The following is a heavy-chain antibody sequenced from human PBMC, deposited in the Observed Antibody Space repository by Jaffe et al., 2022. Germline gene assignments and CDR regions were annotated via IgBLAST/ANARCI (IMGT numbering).Heavy chain of an antibody. CDR1: GFSLSTSGVG. D-gene: IGHD1-26*01. J-gene: IGHJ5*02. Sequence: QITLKESGPTLVKPTQTLTLTCTFSGFSLSTSGVGVGWIRQPPGKALEWLALIYWDDDKRYSPSLKSRLTITKDTSKNQVVLTMTNMDPVDTATYYCAHVIVGVPNNWFDPWGQGTLVTVSS. CDR3: AHVIVGVPNNWFDP. CDR2: IYWDDDK. V-gene: IGHV2-5*02.